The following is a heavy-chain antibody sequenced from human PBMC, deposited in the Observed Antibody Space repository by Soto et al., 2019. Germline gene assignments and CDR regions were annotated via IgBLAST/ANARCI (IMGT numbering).Heavy chain of an antibody. CDR3: ARGVYDYVWGITQTDY. J-gene: IGHJ4*02. V-gene: IGHV4-34*01. D-gene: IGHD3-16*01. CDR1: GGSFSGYC. CDR2: INHSGST. Sequence: SETLCLTCAVDGGSFSGYCWSWIRQPTGKGLEWIGEINHSGSTNYNPSLKSRVTISVDTSKNQFSLKLSSVTAADTAVYYCARGVYDYVWGITQTDYWGQGTLVTVSS.